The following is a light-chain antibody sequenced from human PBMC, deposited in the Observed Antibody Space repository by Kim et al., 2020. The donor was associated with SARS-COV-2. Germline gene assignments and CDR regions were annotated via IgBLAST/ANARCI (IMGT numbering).Light chain of an antibody. V-gene: IGLV3-19*01. Sequence: SSELTQDPAVSVALGQIVRITCQGDSLRSYYANWYQQKPGQAPILVIYGKNNRPSGIPDRFSGSSSGNTASLTITGTQAGDEADYYCNSRDSNDDVVFGG. J-gene: IGLJ2*01. CDR2: GKN. CDR3: NSRDSNDDVV. CDR1: SLRSYY.